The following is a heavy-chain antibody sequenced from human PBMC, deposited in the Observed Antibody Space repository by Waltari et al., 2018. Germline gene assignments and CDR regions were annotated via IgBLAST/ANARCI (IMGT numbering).Heavy chain of an antibody. CDR1: GFTFSSYA. J-gene: IGHJ4*02. V-gene: IGHV3-23*04. CDR2: ISGSGGRT. D-gene: IGHD3-22*01. Sequence: EVQLVESGGGLVQPGGSLRLSCAASGFTFSSYAMSWVSQDPGKGLEWVSAISGSGGRTYYADSVKGRFTISRDNSKNTLYLQMNSLRAEDTAVYYCAKEAPYYYDSSGYFDYWGQGTLVTVSS. CDR3: AKEAPYYYDSSGYFDY.